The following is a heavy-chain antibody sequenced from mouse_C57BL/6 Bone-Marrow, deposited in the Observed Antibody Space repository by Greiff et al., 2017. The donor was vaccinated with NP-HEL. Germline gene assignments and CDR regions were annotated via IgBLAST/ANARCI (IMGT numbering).Heavy chain of an antibody. V-gene: IGHV1-22*01. D-gene: IGHD1-1*01. J-gene: IGHJ2*01. CDR2: INPNNGGT. Sequence: VQLKESGPELVKPGASVKMSCKASGYTFTDYNMHWVKQSHGKSLEWIGYINPNNGGTSYNQKFKGKATLTVNKSSSTAYMELRSLTSEDSAVYYCARRILLRYFDYWGQGTTLTVSS. CDR3: ARRILLRYFDY. CDR1: GYTFTDYN.